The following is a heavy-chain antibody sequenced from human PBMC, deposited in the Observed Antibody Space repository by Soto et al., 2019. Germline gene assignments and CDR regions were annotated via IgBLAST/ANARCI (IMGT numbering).Heavy chain of an antibody. CDR1: GGSLRDTNNY. V-gene: IGHV4-39*01. D-gene: IGHD3-10*01. CDR2: ISSSGKT. J-gene: IGHJ4*02. Sequence: QLQLQESGPGLVEPSETLSLTCTVSGGSLRDTNNYWGWIRQPPGKGLERIGGISSSGKTYYNASLKSRVTMSVYRSKNQFTLKLSSVTAADTAIYYCARTYSGSGSDSYWAQGTLVTVSS. CDR3: ARTYSGSGSDSY.